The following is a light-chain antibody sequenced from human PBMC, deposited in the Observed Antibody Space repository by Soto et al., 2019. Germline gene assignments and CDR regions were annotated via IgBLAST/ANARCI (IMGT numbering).Light chain of an antibody. CDR3: QQYYSYPQT. V-gene: IGKV1-39*01. CDR2: AAS. J-gene: IGKJ1*01. CDR1: QSISSY. Sequence: DIHMTHSPSSLSASVGDIVTITCRAIQSISSYLNWYQQKPGKAPKLLIYAASSLQSGVPSRFSGSGSGTDFTLTISSLQPEDFATYYCQQYYSYPQTFGQGPKVDIK.